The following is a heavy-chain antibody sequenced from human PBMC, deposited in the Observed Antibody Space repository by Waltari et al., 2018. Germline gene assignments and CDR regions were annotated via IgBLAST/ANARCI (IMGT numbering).Heavy chain of an antibody. V-gene: IGHV4-34*01. J-gene: IGHJ4*02. CDR1: GGSFSGYY. D-gene: IGHD6-19*01. Sequence: QVQLQQWGAGLLKTSETLSLTCAVYGGSFSGYYWSWIRQPPGKGLEWIGEINHSGSTNYNPSLKSRVTISVDTSKNQFSLKLSSVTAADTAVYYCARGYSPVEQWLVRSYYFDYWGQGTLVTVSS. CDR3: ARGYSPVEQWLVRSYYFDY. CDR2: INHSGST.